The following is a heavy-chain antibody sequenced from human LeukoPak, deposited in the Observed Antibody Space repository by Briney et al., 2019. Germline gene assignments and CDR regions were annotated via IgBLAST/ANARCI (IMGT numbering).Heavy chain of an antibody. CDR1: RFTLSSYS. J-gene: IGHJ4*02. CDR2: ISSSGSYI. CDR3: AKGPLTRFDY. V-gene: IGHV3-21*01. D-gene: IGHD4/OR15-4a*01. Sequence: GGSLRLSCAASRFTLSSYSMNWVRQAPGKGLEWVSSISSSGSYIYYADSVKGRFTISRDNAKNSLYLQMNSLRAEDTAVYYCAKGPLTRFDYWGQGTLVTVSS.